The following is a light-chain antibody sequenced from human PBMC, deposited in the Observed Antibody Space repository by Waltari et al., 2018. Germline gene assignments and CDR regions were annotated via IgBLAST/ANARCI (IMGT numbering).Light chain of an antibody. V-gene: IGKV1-5*03. CDR1: QSISSW. CDR3: QQYKTSPGT. J-gene: IGKJ1*01. Sequence: DIQMTQSPSSLSASIGDRVPITCRASQSISSWLAWYQQRPGKAPKLLIYKASNLQGGVPSRFSGSGSGTEFSLTISSLQPDDFATYHCQQYKTSPGTFGEGTKVEIK. CDR2: KAS.